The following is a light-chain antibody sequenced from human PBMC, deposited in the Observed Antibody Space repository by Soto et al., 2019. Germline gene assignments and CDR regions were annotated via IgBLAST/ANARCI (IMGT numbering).Light chain of an antibody. Sequence: DIQMTQSPSTLYASVGDRVTITCRASQGSSSWLAWYQQKPGKAPDLLIYHASSLESGVPSRFSGSGAGTEFTLAISSLQPDDFATLYCQQYNAYPWTFGHGPKVE. J-gene: IGKJ1*01. CDR1: QGSSSW. CDR3: QQYNAYPWT. V-gene: IGKV1-5*01. CDR2: HAS.